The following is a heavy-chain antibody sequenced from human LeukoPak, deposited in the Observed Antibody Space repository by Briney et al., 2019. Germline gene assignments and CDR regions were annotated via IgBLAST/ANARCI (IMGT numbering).Heavy chain of an antibody. CDR3: ARVRGYTYGDTFDI. D-gene: IGHD5-18*01. J-gene: IGHJ3*02. CDR1: GGSITSYY. V-gene: IGHV4-59*08. CDR2: IYYSGST. Sequence: SETLSLTCTVSGGSITSYYWSWIRQPPGKGLEWIGYIYYSGSTNYNPSLKSRVTISIDTSKNQFSLNLTSVTAADTAVYYCARVRGYTYGDTFDIWGQGTMVTVSS.